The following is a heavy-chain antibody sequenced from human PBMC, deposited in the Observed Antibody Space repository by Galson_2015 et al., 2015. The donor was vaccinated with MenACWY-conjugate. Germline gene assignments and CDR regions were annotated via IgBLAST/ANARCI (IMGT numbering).Heavy chain of an antibody. CDR2: IDWDDDK. V-gene: IGHV2-70*01. D-gene: IGHD6-19*01. J-gene: IGHJ4*02. CDR1: GFSLSTSGMC. CDR3: ARIKDDSSGWYAFDY. Sequence: PALVKPTQTLTLPCTFSGFSLSTSGMCVSWIRQPPGKALEWLALIDWDDDKYYSTSLKTRLTISKDTSKNQVVLTMTNMDPVDTATYYCARIKDDSSGWYAFDYWGQGTLVTVSS.